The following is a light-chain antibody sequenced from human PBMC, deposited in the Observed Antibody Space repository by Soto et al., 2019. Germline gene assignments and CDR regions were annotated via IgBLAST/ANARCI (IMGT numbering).Light chain of an antibody. CDR3: QQAYSFPIT. CDR1: QDIAGY. Sequence: IGMTHSPSSFSASTGDRVTITCLASQDIAGYLAWYQHKPGRTPELLIHVASRLQSGVPARFSGSGSGTDFTLSINSLQPEDFATYYCQQAYSFPITFGQGTRLEIK. V-gene: IGKV1D-12*01. J-gene: IGKJ5*01. CDR2: VAS.